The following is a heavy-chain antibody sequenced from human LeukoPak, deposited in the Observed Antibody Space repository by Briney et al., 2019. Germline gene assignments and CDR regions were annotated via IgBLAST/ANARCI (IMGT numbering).Heavy chain of an antibody. J-gene: IGHJ6*02. Sequence: SETLSLTCTVSGGSISSYYWSWIRQPPGKGLEWIGYIYYSGSTNYNPSLKSRVTISVDTSKNQSSLKLSSVTAADTAVYYCARATFIAAAGTPFYYYYYGMDVWGQGTTVTVSS. CDR2: IYYSGST. CDR1: GGSISSYY. D-gene: IGHD6-13*01. V-gene: IGHV4-59*01. CDR3: ARATFIAAAGTPFYYYYYGMDV.